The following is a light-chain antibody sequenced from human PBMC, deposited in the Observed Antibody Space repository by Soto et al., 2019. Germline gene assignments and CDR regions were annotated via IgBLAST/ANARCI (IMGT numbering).Light chain of an antibody. V-gene: IGLV2-14*03. CDR3: SSYTSSSTPYV. CDR2: DVS. Sequence: QSALTQPASVSGSPGQSITISCTGTSSDVGGYIYVSWYQHHPGKAPKLMIYDVSNRPSGVSNRFSGSKSGNTASLTISGLQAEDEAVYYCSSYTSSSTPYVFGTGTKLTVL. J-gene: IGLJ1*01. CDR1: SSDVGGYIY.